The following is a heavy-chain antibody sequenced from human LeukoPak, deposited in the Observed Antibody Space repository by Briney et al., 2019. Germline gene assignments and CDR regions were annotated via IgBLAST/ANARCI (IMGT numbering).Heavy chain of an antibody. V-gene: IGHV4-34*01. J-gene: IGHJ4*02. D-gene: IGHD6-13*01. CDR3: ARGNSSSCPDY. CDR2: INHSGST. CDR1: GGSFSGYY. Sequence: SETLSLTCAVYGGSFSGYYWSWIRQPPGKGLEWIGEINHSGSTNYSPSLKSRVTISVDTSKNQFSLKLSSVTAADTAVYYCARGNSSSCPDYWGQGTLVTVSS.